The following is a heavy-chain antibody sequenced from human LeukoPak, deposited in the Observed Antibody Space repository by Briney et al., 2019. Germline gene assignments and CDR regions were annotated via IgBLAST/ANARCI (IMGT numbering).Heavy chain of an antibody. CDR1: GFTFSSYS. CDR3: ARDLGGRYSSSLYYYFDY. V-gene: IGHV3-48*02. Sequence: GGSLRLSCAASGFTFSSYSMNWVRQAPGKGLEWVSYISSSSTIYYADSVKGRFTISRDNAKNSLYLQMNSLRDEDTAVYYCARDLGGRYSSSLYYYFDYWGQGTPVTVSS. D-gene: IGHD6-13*01. CDR2: ISSSSTI. J-gene: IGHJ4*02.